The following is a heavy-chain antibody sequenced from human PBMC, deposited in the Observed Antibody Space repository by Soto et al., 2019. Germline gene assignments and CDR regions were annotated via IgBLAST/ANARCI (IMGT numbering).Heavy chain of an antibody. J-gene: IGHJ5*02. CDR1: GYTFTSYY. Sequence: QVQLVQSGAEVKKPGASVKVSCKASGYTFTSYYMHWVRQAPGQGLEWMGIINPSGGSTSYAQKFQGRVNMTRDTSTSTVYMELSSLRSEDTAVYYCARVYPSDTRYGYVGNNWFDPWGQGTLVTVSS. V-gene: IGHV1-46*03. CDR3: ARVYPSDTRYGYVGNNWFDP. D-gene: IGHD5-18*01. CDR2: INPSGGST.